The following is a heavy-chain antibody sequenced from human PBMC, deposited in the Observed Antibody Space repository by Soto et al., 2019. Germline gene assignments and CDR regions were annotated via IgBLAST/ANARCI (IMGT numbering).Heavy chain of an antibody. CDR2: IIPFFNTP. J-gene: IGHJ4*02. CDR3: AAESAYGGNPVAFLY. Sequence: QVQLVQAGGEVKRPGSSVRVSCKASADTFSSYAISWVRQAPGQGLDWMGGIIPFFNTPNYSQKFQGRVTITADESTSTAYMDLSSLRSEDTAMYYCAAESAYGGNPVAFLYWGQGTLVTVSS. CDR1: ADTFSSYA. D-gene: IGHD2-21*01. V-gene: IGHV1-69*01.